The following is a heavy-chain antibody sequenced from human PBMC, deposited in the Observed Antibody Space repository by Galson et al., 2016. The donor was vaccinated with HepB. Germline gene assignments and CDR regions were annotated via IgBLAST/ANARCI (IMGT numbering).Heavy chain of an antibody. CDR2: TYFRSRWYN. D-gene: IGHD6-19*01. CDR3: ARADQDLVALAGAIYYCYAMDV. J-gene: IGHJ6*02. V-gene: IGHV6-1*01. CDR1: GDSVSSSSAA. Sequence: CAISGDSVSSSSAAWNWIRQSPSRGLEWLGRTYFRSRWYNDYAVSVKSRITINPDTSKNQFSLQLTSVTPEDTAVYYCARADQDLVALAGAIYYCYAMDVWGQGTTVTVSS.